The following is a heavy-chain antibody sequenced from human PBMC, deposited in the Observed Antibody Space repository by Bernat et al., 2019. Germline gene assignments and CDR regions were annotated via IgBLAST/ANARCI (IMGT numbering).Heavy chain of an antibody. J-gene: IGHJ5*02. CDR3: AREWCSSTSCYSVGWFDP. D-gene: IGHD2-2*01. Sequence: QVQLVQSGAEVKKPGSSVKVSCKASGGTFSSYAISWVRQAPGQGLEWMGRIIPILGIANYAQKFQGRVTITADKSTSTAYMELSSLRSEDTAVYYCAREWCSSTSCYSVGWFDPWGQGTLVTVSS. CDR2: IIPILGIA. V-gene: IGHV1-69*04. CDR1: GGTFSSYA.